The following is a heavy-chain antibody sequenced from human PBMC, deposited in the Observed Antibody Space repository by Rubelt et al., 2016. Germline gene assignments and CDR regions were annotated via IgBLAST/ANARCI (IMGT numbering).Heavy chain of an antibody. D-gene: IGHD3-10*01. CDR3: ARDMGSGSSTLYNWFDP. V-gene: IGHV4-59*01. Sequence: KSRVTISVDTSKNQFSLKLSSVTAADTAVYYCARDMGSGSSTLYNWFDPWGQGTLVTVSS. J-gene: IGHJ5*02.